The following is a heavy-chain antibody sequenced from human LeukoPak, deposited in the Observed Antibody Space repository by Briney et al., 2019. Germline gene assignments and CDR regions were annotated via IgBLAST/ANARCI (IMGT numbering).Heavy chain of an antibody. Sequence: SQTLSLTCTVSGGSLSSGSYYWSWIRQPAGKGLEWIGRIYTSGSTNYNPSLKSRVTISVDTSKNQFSLKLSSVTAADTAVYYCARLIKGIAAAGTTYWFDPWGQGTLVTVSS. CDR2: IYTSGST. CDR3: ARLIKGIAAAGTTYWFDP. CDR1: GGSLSSGSYY. D-gene: IGHD6-13*01. V-gene: IGHV4-61*02. J-gene: IGHJ5*02.